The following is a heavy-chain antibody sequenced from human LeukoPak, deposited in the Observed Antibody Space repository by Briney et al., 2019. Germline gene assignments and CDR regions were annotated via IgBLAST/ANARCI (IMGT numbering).Heavy chain of an antibody. CDR2: ISSSSSYI. V-gene: IGHV3-21*01. J-gene: IGHJ4*02. CDR1: GFTFSSYS. D-gene: IGHD7-27*01. Sequence: GGSLRLSCAASGFTFSSYSMNWVRQAPGKGLEWVSSISSSSSYIYYADSVKGRFTISRDNAKNSLYLQMNSLRAEDTAVYYWARGRWRGLASGVEYWGQGTLVTVSS. CDR3: ARGRWRGLASGVEY.